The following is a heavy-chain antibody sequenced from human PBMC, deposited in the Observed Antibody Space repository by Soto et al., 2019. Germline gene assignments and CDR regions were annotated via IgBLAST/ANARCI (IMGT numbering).Heavy chain of an antibody. CDR2: INNEGSNT. CDR1: GFTFSTYW. Sequence: EVQLVESGGGLVQPGGSLRLSCAASGFTFSTYWMHWVRQPPGKGLVWVSRINNEGSNTAYADSVKGRFTISRENAQSTLALPMNSLSAEETAVYYCARDPMIGTTDYGLDVWGQGTTVSFSS. J-gene: IGHJ6*02. D-gene: IGHD1-7*01. V-gene: IGHV3-74*01. CDR3: ARDPMIGTTDYGLDV.